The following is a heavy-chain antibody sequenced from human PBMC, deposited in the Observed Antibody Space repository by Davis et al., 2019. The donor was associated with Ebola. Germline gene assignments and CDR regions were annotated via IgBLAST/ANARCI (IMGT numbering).Heavy chain of an antibody. D-gene: IGHD3-3*01. J-gene: IGHJ6*02. CDR3: GRVLRFLEWSTRYYYYGMDV. CDR2: ISGSGGST. Sequence: GESLKISCAASGFTFSSYAMSWVRQAPGKGLEWVSAISGSGGSTYYADSVKGRFTISRDNSKNSLYLQMNSLRAEDTAVYYCGRVLRFLEWSTRYYYYGMDVWGQGTTVTVSS. CDR1: GFTFSSYA. V-gene: IGHV3-23*01.